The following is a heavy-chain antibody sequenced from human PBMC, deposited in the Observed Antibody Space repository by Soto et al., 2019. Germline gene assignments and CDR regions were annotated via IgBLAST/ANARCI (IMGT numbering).Heavy chain of an antibody. D-gene: IGHD3-22*01. CDR2: IWYDGSNK. V-gene: IGHV3-33*01. Sequence: GGSLRLSCAASGFTFSSYGMHWVRQAPGKGLEWVAVIWYDGSNKYYADSVKGRFTISRDNSKNTLYLQMNSLRAEDTAVYYCARGYYYDSSGYYYEGAKLDPWGQGTLVTVSS. CDR3: ARGYYYDSSGYYYEGAKLDP. CDR1: GFTFSSYG. J-gene: IGHJ5*02.